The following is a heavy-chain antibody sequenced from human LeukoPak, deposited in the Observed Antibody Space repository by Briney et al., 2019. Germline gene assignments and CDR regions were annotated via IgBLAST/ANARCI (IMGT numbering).Heavy chain of an antibody. J-gene: IGHJ3*02. CDR1: GGTFSSYA. CDR2: ITPIFGTA. D-gene: IGHD3-22*01. CDR3: ASSKYYYDSSGRRQDAFDI. Sequence: ASVKVSCKASGGTFSSYATSWVRQAPGQGLEWMGGITPIFGTANYAQKFQGRVTITTDESTSTAYMELSSLRSEDTAVYYCASSKYYYDSSGRRQDAFDIWGQGTMVTVSS. V-gene: IGHV1-69*05.